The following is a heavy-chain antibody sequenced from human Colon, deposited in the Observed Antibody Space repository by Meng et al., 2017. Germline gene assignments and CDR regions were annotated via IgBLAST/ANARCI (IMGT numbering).Heavy chain of an antibody. CDR1: GDSITSGGYY. V-gene: IGHV4-31*03. CDR2: IDHSGTT. J-gene: IGHJ5*01. D-gene: IGHD2-15*01. CDR3: ARVVSLVVKGNWFDS. Sequence: QVQLLESGPGLVNPSQTLSPTCNVSGDSITSGGYYWSWIRQHPGKGLEWIGYIDHSGTTYDNPSLKTRLTMSVDTSKNQFSLKLTSVTAADTAVYYCARVVSLVVKGNWFDSWGQGTLVTVSS.